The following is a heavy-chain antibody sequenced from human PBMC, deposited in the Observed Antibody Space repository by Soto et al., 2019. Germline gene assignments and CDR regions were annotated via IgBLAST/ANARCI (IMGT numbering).Heavy chain of an antibody. J-gene: IGHJ4*02. D-gene: IGHD5-18*01. CDR1: GLTVGDYA. Sequence: PGGSLILSCPGSGLTVGDYARSWLRPATGKGLEWVGFIRSKAYGGTTEYAASVKGRFTISRDDSKSIAYLQMNSLKTEDTAVYYCTRGGLYSYGLDYWGQGTLVTAPQ. CDR3: TRGGLYSYGLDY. CDR2: IRSKAYGGTT. V-gene: IGHV3-49*03.